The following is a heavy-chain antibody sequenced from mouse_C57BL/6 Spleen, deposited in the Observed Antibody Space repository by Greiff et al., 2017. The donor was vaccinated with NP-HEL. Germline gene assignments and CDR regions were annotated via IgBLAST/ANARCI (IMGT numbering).Heavy chain of an antibody. CDR2: IYPSDSET. D-gene: IGHD1-1*01. J-gene: IGHJ4*01. V-gene: IGHV1-61*01. Sequence: QVQLQQPGAELVRPGSSVKLSCKASSYTFTSYWMDWVKQRPGQGLEWIGNIYPSDSETHYNQKFKDKATLTVDKSSSTAYMQLSSLTSEDSAVYYCARSHYYGSDYAMDYWGQGTSVTVSS. CDR3: ARSHYYGSDYAMDY. CDR1: SYTFTSYW.